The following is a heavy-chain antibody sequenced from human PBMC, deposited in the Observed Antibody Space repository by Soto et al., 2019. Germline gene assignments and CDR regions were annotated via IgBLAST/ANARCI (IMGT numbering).Heavy chain of an antibody. V-gene: IGHV2-5*01. Sequence: ASRPKPVNTTQTLTLTCKFSGFSLSNSGVGVGWIRQPPGKALEWLVLISWNDAQRYSPSLKSRLTITKDTSRYQVVLTVANKDPVDTATYYHSHRPRWATDSYHTSGNYYFGSRGRETRVAISS. J-gene: IGHJ4*01. CDR3: SHRPRWATDSYHTSGNYYFGS. D-gene: IGHD3-22*01. CDR2: ISWNDAQ. CDR1: GFSLSNSGVG.